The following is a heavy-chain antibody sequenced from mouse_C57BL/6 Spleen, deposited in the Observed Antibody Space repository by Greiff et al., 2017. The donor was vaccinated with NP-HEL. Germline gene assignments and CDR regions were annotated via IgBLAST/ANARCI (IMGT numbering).Heavy chain of an antibody. V-gene: IGHV14-3*01. J-gene: IGHJ1*03. CDR2: IDPANGNT. D-gene: IGHD2-14*01. Sequence: EVQLQQSVAELVRPGASVKLSCTASGFNIKNTYMHWVKQRPEQGLEWIGRIDPANGNTKYAPKFQGKATITADTSSNAAYLQLSSLTPEDTAIYYGAREVLRFYWYFDVWGTGTTVTVSS. CDR1: GFNIKNTY. CDR3: AREVLRFYWYFDV.